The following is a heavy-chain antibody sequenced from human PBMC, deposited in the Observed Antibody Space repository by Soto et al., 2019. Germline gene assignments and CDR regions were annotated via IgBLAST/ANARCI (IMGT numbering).Heavy chain of an antibody. J-gene: IGHJ4*02. D-gene: IGHD3-10*01. CDR3: VGGQYYFDY. CDR1: GFPFTSYG. Sequence: QVQLVECGGGVVQPGRSLRLAGAASGFPFTSYGMNWEREDPDKGLEWVAIVSYDGSDKYYADSVKGRFTISRDDSKNTLYLQMNSLRHEDTALYYCVGGQYYFDYRGQGTLVIVSS. CDR2: VSYDGSDK. V-gene: IGHV3-30*03.